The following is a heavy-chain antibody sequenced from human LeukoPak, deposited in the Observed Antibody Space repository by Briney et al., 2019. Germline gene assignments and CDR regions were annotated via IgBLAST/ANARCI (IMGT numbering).Heavy chain of an antibody. V-gene: IGHV4-59*08. Sequence: TSETLSLTSTVSGGSIRSYYWSWIRQPPGKELQWIGYIYYSGSTKYNPSLKSRVTISVDTSKNQFSLRLSSVTAADTAVYYCAREITGTTWAFDIWGQGTLVTVSS. CDR1: GGSIRSYY. J-gene: IGHJ3*02. CDR3: AREITGTTWAFDI. CDR2: IYYSGST. D-gene: IGHD1-7*01.